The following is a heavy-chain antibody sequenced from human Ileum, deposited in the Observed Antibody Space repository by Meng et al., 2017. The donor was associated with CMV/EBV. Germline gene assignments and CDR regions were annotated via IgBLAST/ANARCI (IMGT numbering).Heavy chain of an antibody. D-gene: IGHD3-10*01. CDR3: GRAGARGVPVDI. J-gene: IGHJ4*02. V-gene: IGHV4-4*07. Sequence: QVQLQGSGPGLVKPSETLSLTCTVSGGSISGYHWKWIRKPAGKGLEWIGRLRTSGTTDHNPSLKSRVTLSIDTSKNQFSLKLSSVTAADTAVYYCGRAGARGVPVDIWGQGTLVTVSS. CDR1: GGSISGYH. CDR2: LRTSGTT.